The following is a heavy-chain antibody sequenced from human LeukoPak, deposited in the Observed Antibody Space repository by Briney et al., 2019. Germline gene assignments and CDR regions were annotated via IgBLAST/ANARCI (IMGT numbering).Heavy chain of an antibody. V-gene: IGHV3-23*01. CDR2: ISGSSSSGRT. Sequence: GGSLRVSCAASGFTFSSNAMSWVRQASGKGLEWVSAISGSSSSGRTFYADSVKGRFTISRDNSKNTLYLQMNSLRAEDTAIYYCAKMRWELNYFDYWGQGTLVTVSS. D-gene: IGHD4-23*01. CDR3: AKMRWELNYFDY. J-gene: IGHJ4*02. CDR1: GFTFSSNA.